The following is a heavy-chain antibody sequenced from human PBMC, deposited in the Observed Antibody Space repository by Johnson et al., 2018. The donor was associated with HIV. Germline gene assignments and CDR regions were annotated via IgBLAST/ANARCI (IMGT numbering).Heavy chain of an antibody. CDR2: IQHDGSDT. Sequence: VQLVESGGGVVQPGGPLRLSCSASGFIFRTNGMHWVRQAPGKGLEWVSFIQHDGSDTSYATSVEGRFTISRDNSKNTLYLQMNSLRTADTALYYCAKDGGRWSYSFDVWGQGTMVSVSS. J-gene: IGHJ3*01. CDR3: AKDGGRWSYSFDV. CDR1: GFIFRTNG. V-gene: IGHV3-30*02. D-gene: IGHD3-16*01.